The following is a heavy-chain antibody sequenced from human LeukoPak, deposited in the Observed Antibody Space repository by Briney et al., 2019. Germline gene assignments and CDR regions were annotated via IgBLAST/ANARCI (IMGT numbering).Heavy chain of an antibody. CDR3: ARGGDGYNYWFDP. CDR1: GFTVSSNY. J-gene: IGHJ5*02. D-gene: IGHD5-24*01. Sequence: QPRGSLRLSCAASGFTVSSNYMSWVRQAPGKGLEWVSVIYSGGSTYYADSVKGRFTISRDNSKNTLYLQMNSLRAEDTAVYYCARGGDGYNYWFDPWGQGTLVTVSS. CDR2: IYSGGST. V-gene: IGHV3-53*01.